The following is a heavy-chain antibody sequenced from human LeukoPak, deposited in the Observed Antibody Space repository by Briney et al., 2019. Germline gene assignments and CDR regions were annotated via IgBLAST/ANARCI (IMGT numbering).Heavy chain of an antibody. CDR1: GFTFSSYG. CDR3: ARAFHVWGSGYYCIAY. Sequence: PGGSLRLSCAASGFTFSSYGMHWVRQAPAQGQEQVAFRRYDGSNRYYADSVKGRFTISRDNSKNTLYLQMNSLRAEDTALYYCARAFHVWGSGYYCIAYWGQGTLVTVSS. CDR2: RRYDGSNR. J-gene: IGHJ4*02. D-gene: IGHD3-22*01. V-gene: IGHV3-30*02.